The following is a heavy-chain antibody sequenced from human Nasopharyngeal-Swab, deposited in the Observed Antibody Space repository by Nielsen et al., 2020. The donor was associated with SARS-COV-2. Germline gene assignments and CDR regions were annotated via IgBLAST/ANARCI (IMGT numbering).Heavy chain of an antibody. D-gene: IGHD5-24*01. CDR2: INPDGSVR. CDR3: ATAGNYRFDN. CDR1: GLPFSNSL. V-gene: IGHV3-74*01. J-gene: IGHJ4*02. Sequence: GGSPRLSPAAPGLPFSNSLGAWVRPAPGGGLGWVARINPDGSVRNYADSVKGRFTISRDNAMSTLYLQLNNLRSEDTAVYYCATAGNYRFDNWGQGTLLTVSS.